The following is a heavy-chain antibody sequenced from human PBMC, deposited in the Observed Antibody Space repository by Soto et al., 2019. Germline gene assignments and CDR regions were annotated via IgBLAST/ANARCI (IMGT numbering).Heavy chain of an antibody. V-gene: IGHV5-51*01. J-gene: IGHJ4*02. CDR3: VRRPDGGYYFDY. CDR2: IYPYDSET. CDR1: GYSFTHYW. Sequence: GESLKISCKGSGYSFTHYWIGWVRQMPGKGLEWMGLIYPYDSETRYSPSFQGQVTMSVDKSISTAYLQWSSLKASDTAMYYCVRRPDGGYYFDYWGQGTLVTVST. D-gene: IGHD3-22*01.